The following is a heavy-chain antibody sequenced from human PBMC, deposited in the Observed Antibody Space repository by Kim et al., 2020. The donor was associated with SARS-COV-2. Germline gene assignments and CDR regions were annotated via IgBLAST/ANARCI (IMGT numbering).Heavy chain of an antibody. Sequence: GGSLRLSCAASGFTFSSYGMHWVRQAPGKGLEWVAVISYDGSNKYYADSVKGRFTISRDNSKNTLYLQMNSLRAEDTAVYYCAKEEGGSSSPRVSGLDVWGQGTTVTVSS. CDR3: AKEEGGSSSPRVSGLDV. CDR1: GFTFSSYG. V-gene: IGHV3-30*18. CDR2: ISYDGSNK. D-gene: IGHD6-13*01. J-gene: IGHJ6*02.